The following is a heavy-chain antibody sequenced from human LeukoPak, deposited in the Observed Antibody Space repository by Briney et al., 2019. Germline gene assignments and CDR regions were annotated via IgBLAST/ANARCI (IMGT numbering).Heavy chain of an antibody. D-gene: IGHD5-12*01. CDR3: AREPTSGREPTSGRPLDY. V-gene: IGHV4-4*07. J-gene: IGHJ4*02. Sequence: SETLSLTCTVSGGSISGYFWSWIRQPAGKGLEWIGRIYSSGSNNYDPSLKSRVTMSLDTSKNHLSLNLSSVTAADTAVYYCAREPTSGREPTSGRPLDYWGQGTLVTVSS. CDR2: IYSSGSN. CDR1: GGSISGYF.